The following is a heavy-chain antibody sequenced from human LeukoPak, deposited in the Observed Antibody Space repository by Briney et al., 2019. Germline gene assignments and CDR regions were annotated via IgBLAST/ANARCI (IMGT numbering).Heavy chain of an antibody. D-gene: IGHD6-13*01. V-gene: IGHV4-59*12. CDR2: IYYSGST. Sequence: SETLSLTCTVSGGSISSYYWSWIRQPPGKGPEWIGYIYYSGSTNYNPSLKSRVTISVDTSKNQFSLKLSSVTAADTAVYYCARVLYSSSLIDYWGQGTLVTVSS. CDR3: ARVLYSSSLIDY. CDR1: GGSISSYY. J-gene: IGHJ4*02.